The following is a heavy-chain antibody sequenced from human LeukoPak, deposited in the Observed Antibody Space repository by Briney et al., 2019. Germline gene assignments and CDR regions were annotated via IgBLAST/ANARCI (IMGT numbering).Heavy chain of an antibody. CDR3: ANGNTVTPHYYYYYGMDV. Sequence: GGSLRLSCAASGFTFSSYGMHWVRQAPGKGLEWVAVISYDGGNKYYADSVKGRFTISRDNSKNTLYLQMNSLRAEDTAVYYCANGNTVTPHYYYYYGMDVWGQGTTVTVSS. D-gene: IGHD4-17*01. J-gene: IGHJ6*02. CDR1: GFTFSSYG. CDR2: ISYDGGNK. V-gene: IGHV3-30*18.